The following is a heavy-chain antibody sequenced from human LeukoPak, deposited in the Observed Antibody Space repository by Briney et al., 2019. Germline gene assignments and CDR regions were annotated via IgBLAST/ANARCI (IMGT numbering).Heavy chain of an antibody. CDR2: ISGSGAST. V-gene: IGHV3-23*01. CDR3: AKTLARHGTFDY. D-gene: IGHD1-14*01. Sequence: GGSLRLSCAASGXTFSSYAMSWVRQAPGRGLEWVSAISGSGASTYYADSVKGRFTISRDNSKNTLSLQMSSLRAEDTAVYYCAKTLARHGTFDYWGQGTLVTVSS. J-gene: IGHJ4*02. CDR1: GXTFSSYA.